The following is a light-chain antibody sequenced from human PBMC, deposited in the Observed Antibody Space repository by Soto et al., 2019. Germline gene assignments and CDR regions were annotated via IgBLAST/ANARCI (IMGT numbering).Light chain of an antibody. V-gene: IGKV1-6*01. CDR2: GTS. CDR1: QAIRTE. J-gene: IGKJ1*01. Sequence: AIQMTQSPSSLSASVGDRVIITCRASQAIRTELGWYQQRLGKAPKLLIYGTSNLQSGVPSRFSGSGSGTDFTLTINGLQPEDFATYYCLQDYSYPRTFGQGTKV. CDR3: LQDYSYPRT.